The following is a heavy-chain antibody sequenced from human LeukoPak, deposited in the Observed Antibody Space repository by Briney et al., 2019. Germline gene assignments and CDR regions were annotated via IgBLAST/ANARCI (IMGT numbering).Heavy chain of an antibody. V-gene: IGHV1-2*02. CDR1: GYTFSAYY. CDR2: INPSSGGT. Sequence: ASVTVSCTASGYTFSAYYMHWVRQAPGQGLEWMGWINPSSGGTNYAQKFQGRVPMTRDTSIKTAYMELSRLRSDDTAVYYCARDDVLTGPHSGGGTSEEFDPWGQGTLVTVSS. D-gene: IGHD3-9*01. CDR3: ARDDVLTGPHSGGGTSEEFDP. J-gene: IGHJ5*02.